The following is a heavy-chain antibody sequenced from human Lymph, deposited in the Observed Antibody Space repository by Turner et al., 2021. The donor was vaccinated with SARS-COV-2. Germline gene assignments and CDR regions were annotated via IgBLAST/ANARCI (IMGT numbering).Heavy chain of an antibody. CDR3: AKGVRGAMIVVVIPYFDY. V-gene: IGHV3-23*01. CDR2: ISGSGGET. CDR1: GFPFSSYA. Sequence: EVQLLEFGGGLVQPGGPLRLSCAASGFPFSSYAMSWVSQAPGKGMEWVSAISGSGGETYYADSVKCRLTISRDNSKNTLSLQMNSLRAEDTAVYYCAKGVRGAMIVVVIPYFDYWGQGTLVTVSS. D-gene: IGHD3-22*01. J-gene: IGHJ4*02.